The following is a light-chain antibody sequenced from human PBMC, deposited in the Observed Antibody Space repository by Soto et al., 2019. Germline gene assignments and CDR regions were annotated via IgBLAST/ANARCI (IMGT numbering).Light chain of an antibody. CDR2: DAS. CDR3: HNYNSASSFT. V-gene: IGKV1-27*01. J-gene: IGKJ3*01. Sequence: DIPMTQSPPSLSASVGDRVTITCRASQGVSNSLAWFQQKPGKVPSLLIYDASTLQSGVPSRFRGSGSGTDFTLTISGLQPEDVATYYCHNYNSASSFTFGPGTKVDIK. CDR1: QGVSNS.